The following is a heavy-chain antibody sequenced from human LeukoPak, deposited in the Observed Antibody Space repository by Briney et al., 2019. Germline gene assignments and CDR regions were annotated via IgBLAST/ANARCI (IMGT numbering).Heavy chain of an antibody. CDR2: INPNSGGT. CDR1: GYTFTGYY. J-gene: IGHJ4*02. V-gene: IGHV1-2*02. CDR3: ARARLSSSSKIVY. D-gene: IGHD6-6*01. Sequence: ASVKVSCKASGYTFTGYYMHWVRQAPGQGLEWMGWINPNSGGTNYAQKFQGRVTMTRDTSISTAYMELSRLRSDDTAVYYCARARLSSSSKIVYWGQGTLVTVSS.